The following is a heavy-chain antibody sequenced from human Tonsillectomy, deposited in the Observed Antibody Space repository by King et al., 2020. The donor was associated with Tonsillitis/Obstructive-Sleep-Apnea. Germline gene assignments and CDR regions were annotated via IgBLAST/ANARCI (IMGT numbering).Heavy chain of an antibody. J-gene: IGHJ4*02. CDR3: ARDTIAVAEYYFDY. Sequence: VQLVESGGGVVQPGRSLRLSCAASGFTFSSYAMHGVRQAPGKGLEWVAVISYDGSNKYYADSVKGRFTIYRDNSKNTLYLQMNSLRAEDTAVYYCARDTIAVAEYYFDYWGQGTLVTVSS. D-gene: IGHD6-19*01. CDR1: GFTFSSYA. V-gene: IGHV3-30*04. CDR2: ISYDGSNK.